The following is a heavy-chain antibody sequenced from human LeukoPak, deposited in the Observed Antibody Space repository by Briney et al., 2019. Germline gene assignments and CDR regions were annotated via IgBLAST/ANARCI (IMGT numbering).Heavy chain of an antibody. D-gene: IGHD2/OR15-2a*01. CDR3: ARGGVGSQNIVMGQMDPDY. Sequence: ASVKVSCKASGYTFTSYGISWVRQAPGQGLEWMGWISAYNGNTNYAQKLQGRVTMTTDTSTSTAYMELRSLRSDDTAVYYCARGGVGSQNIVMGQMDPDYWGQGTLVTVSS. V-gene: IGHV1-18*01. CDR2: ISAYNGNT. J-gene: IGHJ4*02. CDR1: GYTFTSYG.